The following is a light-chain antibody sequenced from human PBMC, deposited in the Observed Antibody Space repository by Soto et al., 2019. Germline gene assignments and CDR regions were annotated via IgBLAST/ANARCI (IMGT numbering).Light chain of an antibody. J-gene: IGLJ1*01. CDR3: SSYTSTSTDV. CDR1: SSDVGGYKY. V-gene: IGLV2-14*01. Sequence: QSVLTQPASVSGSPGQSITISCTGTSSDVGGYKYVSWYQQHPGKAPKLMIYEVSNRPSGVSYRFSGSKSGSTASLTISGLQAEDEADYYCSSYTSTSTDVFGTGTKVTVL. CDR2: EVS.